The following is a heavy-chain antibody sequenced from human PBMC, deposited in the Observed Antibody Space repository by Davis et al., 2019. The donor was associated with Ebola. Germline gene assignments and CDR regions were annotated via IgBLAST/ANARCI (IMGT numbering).Heavy chain of an antibody. CDR2: INSDGSST. D-gene: IGHD2-2*01. CDR3: ARGGDVVVPAAMIYFDY. J-gene: IGHJ4*02. Sequence: GESLKISCAASGFTFSSYWMHWVRQAPGKGLVWVSRINSDGSSTSYADSVKGRFTISRDNAKNTLYLQMNSLRAEDTAVYYCARGGDVVVPAAMIYFDYWGQGTLVTVSS. CDR1: GFTFSSYW. V-gene: IGHV3-74*01.